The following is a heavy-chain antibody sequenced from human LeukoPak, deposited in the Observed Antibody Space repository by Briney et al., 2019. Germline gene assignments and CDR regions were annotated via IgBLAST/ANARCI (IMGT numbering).Heavy chain of an antibody. J-gene: IGHJ4*02. Sequence: GGSLRLSCAASGFTFSSYGMHWVRQAPGKGLKWVAVIWYDGSNKYYADSVKGRFTISRDNSKNTLYLQMNSLRAEDTAVYYCARGFGYFDYWGQGTLVTVSS. CDR2: IWYDGSNK. CDR3: ARGFGYFDY. D-gene: IGHD3-10*01. V-gene: IGHV3-33*01. CDR1: GFTFSSYG.